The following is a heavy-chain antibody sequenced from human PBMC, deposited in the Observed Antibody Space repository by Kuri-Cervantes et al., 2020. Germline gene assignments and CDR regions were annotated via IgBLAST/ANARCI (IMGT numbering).Heavy chain of an antibody. CDR1: GFTFSSYA. V-gene: IGHV3-33*08. J-gene: IGHJ5*01. Sequence: GGSLRLSCAASGFTFSSYAMHWVRQAPGKGLEWVAVIWYDGSNKYYADSVKGRFTISRDNSKNTLYLQMNSLRAEDTAVYYCARNSGGIDSWGQGTLVTVSS. CDR2: IWYDGSNK. CDR3: ARNSGGIDS. D-gene: IGHD3-16*01.